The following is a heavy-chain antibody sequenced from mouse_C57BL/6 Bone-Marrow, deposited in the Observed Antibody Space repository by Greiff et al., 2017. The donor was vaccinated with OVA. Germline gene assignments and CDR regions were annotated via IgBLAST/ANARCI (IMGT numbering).Heavy chain of an antibody. V-gene: IGHV1-4*01. Sequence: VKLMESGAELARPGAPLKMSCKASGYTFTSYTMHWVKQRPGQGLEWIGYINPSSGYTKYNQKFKDKATLTADKTSSTAYMQLSTLASEDSAVHYCERFTTVGAYWGQGTLVTVSA. CDR2: INPSSGYT. J-gene: IGHJ3*01. CDR1: GYTFTSYT. CDR3: ERFTTVGAY. D-gene: IGHD1-1*01.